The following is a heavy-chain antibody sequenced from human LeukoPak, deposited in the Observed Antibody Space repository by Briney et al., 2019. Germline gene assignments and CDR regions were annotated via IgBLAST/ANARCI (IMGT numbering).Heavy chain of an antibody. CDR3: ARRITMVRGGRIDI. D-gene: IGHD3-10*01. CDR1: GGSFSGYY. V-gene: IGHV4-34*01. Sequence: SETLSLTCAVYGGSFSGYYWGWIRQPPGKGLEWIGEINHSGSTNYNPSLKSRVTISVDTSKNQFSLKLSSVTAADTAVYYCARRITMVRGGRIDIWGQGTMVTVSS. J-gene: IGHJ3*02. CDR2: INHSGST.